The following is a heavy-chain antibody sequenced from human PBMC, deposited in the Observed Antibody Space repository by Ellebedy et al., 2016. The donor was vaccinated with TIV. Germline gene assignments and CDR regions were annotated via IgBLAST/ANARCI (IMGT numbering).Heavy chain of an antibody. D-gene: IGHD3-16*01. CDR3: ARGRYGGGAL. Sequence: MPSETLSLTCAVYGGSFSGYYWSWIRQPPGKGLEWIGEINHSGSTNYSPSLKSRVTISVDTSKNQFSLKLSPVTAADTAVYYCARGRYGGGALWGQGTLVTVSS. J-gene: IGHJ4*02. CDR1: GGSFSGYY. CDR2: INHSGST. V-gene: IGHV4-34*01.